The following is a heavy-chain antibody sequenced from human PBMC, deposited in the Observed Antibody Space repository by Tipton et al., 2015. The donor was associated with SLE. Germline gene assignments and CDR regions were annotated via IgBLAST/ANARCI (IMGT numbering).Heavy chain of an antibody. J-gene: IGHJ4*02. D-gene: IGHD1-26*01. CDR2: IYYSGST. CDR1: GGSISSYF. V-gene: IGHV4-59*01. Sequence: LRLSCTVSGGSISSYFWSWIRQPPGKGLEWIGHIYYSGSTNYNPSLKSRVTISVDTSKNQFSLKLSSATAADTAVYYCAREGGSYTAFDYWGQGTLVTVSS. CDR3: AREGGSYTAFDY.